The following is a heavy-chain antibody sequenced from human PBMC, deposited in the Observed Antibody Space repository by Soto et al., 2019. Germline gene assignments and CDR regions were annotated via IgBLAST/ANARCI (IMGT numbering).Heavy chain of an antibody. CDR3: AKEMFSGSYLVYYYGRDV. J-gene: IGHJ6*02. D-gene: IGHD1-26*01. V-gene: IGHV3-23*01. Sequence: PGGSLRLSCAASGFTFSSYAMTWVRQAPGKGLEWVSGISDSGGSTYYAGSVKGRFTISRDNSKNTLYLQMNSLRAEDTAVYYCAKEMFSGSYLVYYYGRDVWGQGTTGRVS. CDR1: GFTFSSYA. CDR2: ISDSGGST.